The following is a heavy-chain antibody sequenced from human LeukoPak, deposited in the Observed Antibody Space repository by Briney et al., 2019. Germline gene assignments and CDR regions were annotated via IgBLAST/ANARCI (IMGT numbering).Heavy chain of an antibody. Sequence: GGSLRLSCAASGFTFDDYAMHWVRQAPGKGLEWVSGISWNSGSIGYADSVKGRFTISRDNAKNSLYLQMNSLRAEDTALYYCAKVPSGWYGSEPFDYWGQGTLVTVSS. V-gene: IGHV3-9*01. CDR2: ISWNSGSI. J-gene: IGHJ4*02. CDR1: GFTFDDYA. D-gene: IGHD6-19*01. CDR3: AKVPSGWYGSEPFDY.